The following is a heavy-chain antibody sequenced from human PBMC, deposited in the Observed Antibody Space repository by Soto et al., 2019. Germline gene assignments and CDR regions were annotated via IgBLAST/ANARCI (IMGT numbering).Heavy chain of an antibody. V-gene: IGHV4-59*08. CDR2: IFYSGST. D-gene: IGHD3-16*02. J-gene: IGHJ3*01. Sequence: QVQLQESGPGLVKPSETLSLTCTVSGGSISSYYWRWIRQPPGKGLEWIGYIFYSGSTTYNPSPKRRVTISVDTSKNQFPLKLSSVTAADTAVYYWARLYGLDAVAFWGPGTRVSVSS. CDR1: GGSISSYY. CDR3: ARLYGLDAVAF.